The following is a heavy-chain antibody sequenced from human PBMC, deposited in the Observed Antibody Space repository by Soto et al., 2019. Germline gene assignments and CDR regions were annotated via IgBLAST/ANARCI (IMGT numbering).Heavy chain of an antibody. D-gene: IGHD6-13*01. Sequence: SETLSLTCTVSGGSMSSGGYYWSWIRQHPGKGLEWIGYIYYSGSTSGSTSYNPSLKSRVSTSVDTSKNQLSLKLSSVTAADTAVYFCARDRTSAAGKIDYWGQGTLVTVSS. J-gene: IGHJ4*02. CDR2: IYYSGSTSGST. CDR3: ARDRTSAAGKIDY. CDR1: GGSMSSGGYY. V-gene: IGHV4-31*03.